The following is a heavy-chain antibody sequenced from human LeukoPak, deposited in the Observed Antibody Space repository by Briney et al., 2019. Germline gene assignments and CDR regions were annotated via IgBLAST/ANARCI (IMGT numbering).Heavy chain of an antibody. CDR3: AKERQTGDYFTSDY. Sequence: GGSLRLSCAASGFSVSEHYMNWIRQAPGMGLEWVSAIYTNGNTYYADSVRGRFTISRDNSENTLYLQMNSLTVDDTAVYFCAKERQTGDYFTSDYWGQGTLVTVSS. V-gene: IGHV3-53*01. J-gene: IGHJ4*02. CDR2: IYTNGNT. CDR1: GFSVSEHY. D-gene: IGHD4-17*01.